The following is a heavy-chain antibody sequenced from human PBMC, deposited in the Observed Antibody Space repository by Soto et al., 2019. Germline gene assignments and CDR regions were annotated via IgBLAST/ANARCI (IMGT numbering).Heavy chain of an antibody. V-gene: IGHV4-34*01. Sequence: SETLSLTCAVYGGSFSGYYWTWIRQPPGTGLEWIGEINHSGSTNYNPSLKSRVTISVDTSKNQFSLKLTSVTAADTAVYYCARDVGSSHGPGHPHYFDYWGQGTLVTVSS. D-gene: IGHD2-2*01. CDR1: GGSFSGYY. CDR2: INHSGST. J-gene: IGHJ4*02. CDR3: ARDVGSSHGPGHPHYFDY.